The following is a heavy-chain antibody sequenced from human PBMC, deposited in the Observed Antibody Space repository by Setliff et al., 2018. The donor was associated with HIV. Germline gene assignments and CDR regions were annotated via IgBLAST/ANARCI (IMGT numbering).Heavy chain of an antibody. V-gene: IGHV1-69*05. J-gene: IGHJ4*02. CDR1: GVSFTTSG. Sequence: KVSCKASGVSFTTSGFSWVRLAPGHGLEWMGGVIPIYVTSNYAQKFEGRLTISTDESTSTVYMELGGLTTDDTGIYYCARLDTTMMNFDYWGQGTLVTVSS. CDR2: VIPIYVTS. CDR3: ARLDTTMMNFDY. D-gene: IGHD1-1*01.